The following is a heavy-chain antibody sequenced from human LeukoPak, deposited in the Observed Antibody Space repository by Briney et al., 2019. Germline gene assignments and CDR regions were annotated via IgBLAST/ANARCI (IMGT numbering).Heavy chain of an antibody. J-gene: IGHJ4*02. CDR1: GGSISTITYY. Sequence: PSETLSLTCTVSGGSISTITYYWGWIRQPPGKGLEWIGSVYYSGGTYYNPSFKSRVTISVDTSKNRFSLKLSSVTAADTAVYYCARDRGSGSFYEFDSWGQGTQVTVSS. V-gene: IGHV4-39*07. D-gene: IGHD1-26*01. CDR2: VYYSGGT. CDR3: ARDRGSGSFYEFDS.